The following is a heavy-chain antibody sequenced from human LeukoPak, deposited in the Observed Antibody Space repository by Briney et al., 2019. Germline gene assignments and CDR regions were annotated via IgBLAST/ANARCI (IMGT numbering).Heavy chain of an antibody. V-gene: IGHV1-46*01. CDR3: ARACPENGGYYRIFDY. J-gene: IGHJ4*02. CDR2: INPSGGST. Sequence: GASVKVSCKASGYTFTSYYMHWVRQAPGQGLEWMGIINPSGGSTSYAQKFQGRVTMTRDTSTSTVYMELSSLRSEDTAVYYCARACPENGGYYRIFDYWGQGTLVTVSS. D-gene: IGHD3-22*01. CDR1: GYTFTSYY.